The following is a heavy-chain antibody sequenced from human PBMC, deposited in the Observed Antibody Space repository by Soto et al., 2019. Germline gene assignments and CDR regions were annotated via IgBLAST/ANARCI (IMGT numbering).Heavy chain of an antibody. CDR2: INHSGST. CDR1: GGSFSGYY. J-gene: IGHJ5*02. V-gene: IGHV4-34*01. CDR3: ARGRYSRYCSGGSCLNWFDP. Sequence: SETLSLTCAVYGGSFSGYYWSWIRQPPGKGLEWIGEINHSGSTNYNPSLKSRVTISVDTSKNQFSLKLSFVTAADTAVYYCARGRYSRYCSGGSCLNWFDPWGQGTLVTVSS. D-gene: IGHD2-15*01.